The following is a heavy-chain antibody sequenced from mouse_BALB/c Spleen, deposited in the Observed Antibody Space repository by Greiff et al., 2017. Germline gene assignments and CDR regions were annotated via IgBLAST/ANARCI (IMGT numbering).Heavy chain of an antibody. CDR2: ISYDGSN. D-gene: IGHD2-12*01. J-gene: IGHJ4*01. Sequence: DVKLQESGPGLVKPSQSLSLTCSVTGYSITSGYYWNWIRQFPGNKLEWMGYISYDGSNNYNPSLKNRISITRDTSKNQFFLKLNSVTTEDTATYYCARVSYSHYAMDYWGQGTSVTVSS. V-gene: IGHV3-6*02. CDR3: ARVSYSHYAMDY. CDR1: GYSITSGYY.